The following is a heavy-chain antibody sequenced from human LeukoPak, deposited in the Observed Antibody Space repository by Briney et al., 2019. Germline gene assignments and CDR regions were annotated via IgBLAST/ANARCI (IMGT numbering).Heavy chain of an antibody. D-gene: IGHD2-2*01. J-gene: IGHJ4*02. CDR3: ARGGVVVVPAYLAD. CDR2: INPNSGGT. Sequence: ASVKVSCKASGYTFTSYGISWVRQAPGQGLEWMGWINPNSGGTNYAQKFQGRVTMTRDTSISTAYMELSRLRSDDTAVYYCARGGVVVVPAYLADWGQGTLVTVSS. CDR1: GYTFTSYG. V-gene: IGHV1-2*02.